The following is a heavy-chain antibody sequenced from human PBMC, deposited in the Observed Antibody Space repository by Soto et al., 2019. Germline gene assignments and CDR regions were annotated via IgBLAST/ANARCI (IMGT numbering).Heavy chain of an antibody. V-gene: IGHV3-23*01. Sequence: EVQLLESGGSLVLPGGSLRLPCAASGFSFSPYPMSRVRQAPVKGLEWVSTIGTTGGDTYYPDFVKGRFTISRDDSKNTLYLQMNSLRADDSAIYYCAKSRVDSGRGYFDLWGRGTLVTVSS. CDR3: AKSRVDSGRGYFDL. CDR2: IGTTGGDT. J-gene: IGHJ2*01. CDR1: GFSFSPYP. D-gene: IGHD6-25*01.